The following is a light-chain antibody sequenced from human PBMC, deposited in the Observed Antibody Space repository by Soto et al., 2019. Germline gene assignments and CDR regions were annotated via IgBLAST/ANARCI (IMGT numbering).Light chain of an antibody. J-gene: IGKJ4*01. CDR1: QSISSW. CDR2: DAS. CDR3: QKYKILLT. V-gene: IGKV1-5*01. Sequence: DIQMTQSPSTLSASVGDRVTITCRASQSISSWLAWYQQKPGKAPKLLIYDASSLESGVPSRFSGSGSGTEFTLTISSLQPDDFAPYYYQKYKILLTFGGGTKVEIK.